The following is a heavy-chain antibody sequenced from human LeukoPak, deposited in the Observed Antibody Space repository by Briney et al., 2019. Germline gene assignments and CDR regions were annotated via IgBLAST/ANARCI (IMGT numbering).Heavy chain of an antibody. Sequence: SETLSLTCTVSGASISSSTYYWSWIRQPPGKGLEWIGEINHSGSTNYNPSLKSRVTISVDTSKNQFSLKLSSVTAADTAVYYCARPSVRWFDPWGQGTLVTVSS. V-gene: IGHV4-39*07. CDR1: GASISSSTYY. CDR3: ARPSVRWFDP. J-gene: IGHJ5*02. CDR2: INHSGST. D-gene: IGHD2-8*01.